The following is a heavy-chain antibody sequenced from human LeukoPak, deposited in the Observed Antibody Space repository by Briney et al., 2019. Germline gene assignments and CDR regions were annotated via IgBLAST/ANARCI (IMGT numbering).Heavy chain of an antibody. CDR2: ISSSSSYI. V-gene: IGHV3-21*01. CDR1: GFTFSSYS. CDR3: ARDLERPQYYYYGMDV. Sequence: GGSLRLSCAASGFTFSSYSMNWVRQAPGKGLEWVSSISSSSSYIYYADSVKGRFTISRDNAKNSLYLQMNSLRAEDTAVYYCARDLERPQYYYYGMDVWGQGTTVTVSS. J-gene: IGHJ6*02. D-gene: IGHD1-1*01.